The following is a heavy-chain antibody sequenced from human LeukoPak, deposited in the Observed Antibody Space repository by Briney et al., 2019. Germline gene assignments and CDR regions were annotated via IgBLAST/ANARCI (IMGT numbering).Heavy chain of an antibody. CDR2: INHSGST. CDR1: GGSISSGSYY. Sequence: SQTLSLTCTVSGGSISSGSYYWSWIRQPPGKGLEWLGEINHSGSTNYNPSLKSRVTISVDTSKNQFSLKLSSVTAADTAVYYCARRRYYGSGRSGVDYWGQGTLVTVSS. D-gene: IGHD3-10*01. CDR3: ARRRYYGSGRSGVDY. J-gene: IGHJ4*02. V-gene: IGHV4-39*07.